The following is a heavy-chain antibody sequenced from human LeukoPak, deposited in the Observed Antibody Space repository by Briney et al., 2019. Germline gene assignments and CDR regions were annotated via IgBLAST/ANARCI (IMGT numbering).Heavy chain of an antibody. D-gene: IGHD1-26*01. CDR1: GYSLSSGYY. J-gene: IGHJ4*02. Sequence: SETLSLTCTVSGYSLSSGYYWGWIRQPPGKGREWIGSIYHSGSTYYSPPLKSRVPISVDTSKNQFSLKLSSVTAADTAVYYCARLSGSYYVLDYWAQGTLVSVSS. CDR2: IYHSGST. V-gene: IGHV4-38-2*02. CDR3: ARLSGSYYVLDY.